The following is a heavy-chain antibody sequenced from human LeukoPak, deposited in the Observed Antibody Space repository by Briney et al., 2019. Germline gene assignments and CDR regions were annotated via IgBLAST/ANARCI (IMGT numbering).Heavy chain of an antibody. CDR1: GFTFSNYA. Sequence: GGSLRLSCAASGFTFSNYAMSWVRQAPGKGLEWVSAISGSGGNSYYADSVKGRFTISRDNSKNTLYLQMNSLRAEDTAVYYCAKTQALLWFGELATNYYYYMDVWGKGTTVTISS. CDR2: ISGSGGNS. J-gene: IGHJ6*03. CDR3: AKTQALLWFGELATNYYYYMDV. D-gene: IGHD3-10*01. V-gene: IGHV3-23*01.